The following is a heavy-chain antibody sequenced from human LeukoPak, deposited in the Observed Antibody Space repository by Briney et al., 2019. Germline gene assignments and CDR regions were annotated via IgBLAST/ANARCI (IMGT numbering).Heavy chain of an antibody. CDR3: ARDVGYSIPL. V-gene: IGHV3-74*01. J-gene: IGHJ4*02. CDR2: INSDGNNK. Sequence: GGSLRLSCAASGFTFSSYWMHWVRQAPGKGLLWVSLINSDGNNKGYADSVKGRFTVSRDNAKNTLYLQMNSLRAEDTAVYYCARDVGYSIPLWGQGTLVTVSS. CDR1: GFTFSSYW. D-gene: IGHD6-13*01.